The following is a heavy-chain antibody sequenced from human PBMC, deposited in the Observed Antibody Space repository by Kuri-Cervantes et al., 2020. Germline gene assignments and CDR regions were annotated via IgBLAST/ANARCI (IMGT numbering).Heavy chain of an antibody. D-gene: IGHD6-19*01. CDR3: ARGRPKRSYSSGWHVGY. CDR1: GGSFSGYY. J-gene: IGHJ4*02. CDR2: INHSGST. V-gene: IGHV4-34*01. Sequence: SQTLSLTCAVYGGSFSGYYWSWIRQPPGKGLEWIGEINHSGSTNYNPSLKSRVTISVDTSKNQFSLKLSSVTAADTAVYYCARGRPKRSYSSGWHVGYWGQGTPVTVSS.